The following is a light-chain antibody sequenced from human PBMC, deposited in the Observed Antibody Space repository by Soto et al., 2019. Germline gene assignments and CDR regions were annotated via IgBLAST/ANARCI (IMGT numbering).Light chain of an antibody. J-gene: IGKJ5*01. CDR2: GAS. CDR1: QSISSSF. CDR3: QQYDNSPIT. Sequence: EIVMTQSPATLSVSPGERATLSCGASQSISSSFLAWYQQNPGQAPRLLIYGASSRATGIPDRFSGTGPETDFTLTISRLEPEDFAVYYCQQYDNSPITFGQGTRLE. V-gene: IGKV3-20*01.